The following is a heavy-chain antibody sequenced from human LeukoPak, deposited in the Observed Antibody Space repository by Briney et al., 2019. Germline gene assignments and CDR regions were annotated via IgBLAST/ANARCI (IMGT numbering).Heavy chain of an antibody. D-gene: IGHD1-1*01. CDR1: GGSISSYY. Sequence: SETLSLTCTVSGGSISSYYWSWIRQPAGKGLEWIGRIYISGSTNYNPSLKSRVTMSVDTSKNQFSLKLSSVTAADTAVYYCTRDRGTWNDDGFDYWGQGTLVTVSS. J-gene: IGHJ4*02. V-gene: IGHV4-4*07. CDR2: IYISGST. CDR3: TRDRGTWNDDGFDY.